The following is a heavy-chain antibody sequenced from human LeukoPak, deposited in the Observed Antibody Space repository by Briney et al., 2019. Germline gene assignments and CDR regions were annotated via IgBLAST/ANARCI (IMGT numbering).Heavy chain of an antibody. Sequence: ASVKVSCRASGYTFTIYGISWVRQAPGQGLEWMGWISAYNGNTNYAQKLQGRVTMTTDTSASTAYMELRSLRSDDTAVYYCARRSSSWYGGLPYYYYGMDVWGQGTTVTVSS. J-gene: IGHJ6*02. CDR3: ARRSSSWYGGLPYYYYGMDV. CDR1: GYTFTIYG. D-gene: IGHD6-13*01. CDR2: ISAYNGNT. V-gene: IGHV1-18*01.